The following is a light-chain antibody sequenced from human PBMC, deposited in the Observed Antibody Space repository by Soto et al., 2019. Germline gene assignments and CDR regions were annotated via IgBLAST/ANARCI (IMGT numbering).Light chain of an antibody. CDR2: EAD. Sequence: QSVLTQPASVSGSPGQSITISCTGTSSDVGTYNLVSWYQQVPGKAPKLIIYEADKRPSRVSNRFSGSKSGNTASLTISGLQAEDEADYYCCSYAGSSTYVVFGGGTKLTVL. J-gene: IGLJ2*01. V-gene: IGLV2-23*01. CDR3: CSYAGSSTYVV. CDR1: SSDVGTYNL.